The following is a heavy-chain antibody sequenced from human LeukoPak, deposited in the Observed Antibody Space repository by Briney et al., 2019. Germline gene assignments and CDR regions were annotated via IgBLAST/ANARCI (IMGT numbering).Heavy chain of an antibody. D-gene: IGHD6-19*01. J-gene: IGHJ3*02. Sequence: GGSLRLSCAASGFTFSSYSMNWVRQAPGKGLEWVSSISSSSSYIYYADSVKGRFTISRDNAKNSLYLQMNSLRAEDTAVYYCARDEGSVISSGWYVDIWGQGTMVTVSS. CDR1: GFTFSSYS. CDR3: ARDEGSVISSGWYVDI. V-gene: IGHV3-21*01. CDR2: ISSSSSYI.